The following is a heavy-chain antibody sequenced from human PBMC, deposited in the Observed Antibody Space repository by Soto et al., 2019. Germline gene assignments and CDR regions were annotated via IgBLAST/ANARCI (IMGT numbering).Heavy chain of an antibody. V-gene: IGHV3-23*01. J-gene: IGHJ4*02. CDR3: AKDLGTGYSSSWYSPYYFDY. Sequence: GGSLRLSCAASGFTFSSYAMSWVRQAPGKGLEWVSAISGSGGSTYYADSVKGRFTISGDNSKNTLYLQMNSLRAEDTAVYYCAKDLGTGYSSSWYSPYYFDYWGQGTLVTVSS. CDR1: GFTFSSYA. D-gene: IGHD6-13*01. CDR2: ISGSGGST.